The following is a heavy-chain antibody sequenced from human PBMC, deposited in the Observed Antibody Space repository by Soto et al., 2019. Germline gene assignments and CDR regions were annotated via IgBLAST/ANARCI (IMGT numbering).Heavy chain of an antibody. CDR1: GFTFSSYA. CDR2: ISYDGSNK. J-gene: IGHJ4*02. V-gene: IGHV3-30-3*01. CDR3: ARSSIAAAGSQYFDY. Sequence: QVQLVESGGGVVQPGRSLRLSCAASGFTFSSYAMHWVRQAPGKGLEWVAVISYDGSNKYYADSVKGRFTISRDNSKNTLYLQMNSLRAEDTAVYYCARSSIAAAGSQYFDYWGQGTLVTVSS. D-gene: IGHD6-13*01.